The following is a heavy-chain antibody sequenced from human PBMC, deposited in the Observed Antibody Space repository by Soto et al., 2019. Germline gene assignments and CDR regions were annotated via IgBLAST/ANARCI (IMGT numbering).Heavy chain of an antibody. CDR1: GYTFTRYG. J-gene: IGHJ6*02. CDR3: ARVDVYVTPSPQAV. Sequence: QVQLVQSGAEVKNPGASVKVSCKASGYTFTRYGIGWARQAPGQGLEWMGWINTYNGNTNYAQNVQGRVTLTTDTSTKTAYMELRSLTSNDTAIYDCARVDVYVTPSPQAVWGQETTVIVSS. V-gene: IGHV1-18*01. D-gene: IGHD3-16*01. CDR2: INTYNGNT.